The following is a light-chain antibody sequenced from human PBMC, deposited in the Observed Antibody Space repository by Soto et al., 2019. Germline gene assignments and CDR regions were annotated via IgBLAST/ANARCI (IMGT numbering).Light chain of an antibody. J-gene: IGKJ1*01. CDR1: QSVSGSY. CDR3: QQYYSSPWT. V-gene: IGKV3-20*01. Sequence: EIVLTQSPSTLSLSPGERATLSCRASQSVSGSYLDWYQQKPGQAPSLLIYGASSRATGIPARFSGSGSGTDFTLTISRLEPEDFAVYYCQQYYSSPWTFGQGTKVEIK. CDR2: GAS.